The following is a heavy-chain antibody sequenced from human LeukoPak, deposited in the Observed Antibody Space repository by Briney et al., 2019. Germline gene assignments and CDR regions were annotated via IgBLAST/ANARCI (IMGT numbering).Heavy chain of an antibody. D-gene: IGHD3-16*01. CDR3: ARGAYNYYMDV. CDR1: GYIFATYY. V-gene: IGHV1-46*04. J-gene: IGHJ6*03. Sequence: EASVKVSCKAPGYIFATYYMHWVRQAPGQGLEWMGIINPSGGSTSYAQMLQGRVTITSDMSTSTVYLELSSLTSEDAAVYYCARGAYNYYMDVWGKGTTVTVSS. CDR2: INPSGGST.